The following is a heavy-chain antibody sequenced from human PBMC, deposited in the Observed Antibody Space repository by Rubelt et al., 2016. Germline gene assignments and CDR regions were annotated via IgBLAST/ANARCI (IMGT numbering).Heavy chain of an antibody. V-gene: IGHV3-21*01. D-gene: IGHD6-6*01. CDR3: ARDLSSSSRAGVRVYGMDV. CDR1: GFSVTNNS. Sequence: VEFGGGLVPPGGSLRLSCAASGFSVTNNSMNWVRQAPGKGLEWVSSISSGSTNIYYADSVKGRSTISRDNAKNSLFLQMNSLRAEDTAVYYCARDLSSSSRAGVRVYGMDVWGQGNKVTITS. J-gene: IGHJ6*02. CDR2: ISSGSTNI.